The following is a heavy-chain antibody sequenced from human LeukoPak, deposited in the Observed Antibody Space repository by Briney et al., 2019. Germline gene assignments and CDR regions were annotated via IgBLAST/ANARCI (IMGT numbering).Heavy chain of an antibody. Sequence: PSETLSLTCTVSGGSIGSGRYYWAWIRQPPGKGLEWIGSIYNSWSTSYNPSLKGRVAMSVDTSKNQFSLRLSSVTAADTAVYYCARNITSLIPAGYFDYWGQGTLVAVSS. CDR3: ARNITSLIPAGYFDY. J-gene: IGHJ4*02. CDR1: GGSIGSGRYY. CDR2: IYNSWST. V-gene: IGHV4-39*01. D-gene: IGHD2-2*01.